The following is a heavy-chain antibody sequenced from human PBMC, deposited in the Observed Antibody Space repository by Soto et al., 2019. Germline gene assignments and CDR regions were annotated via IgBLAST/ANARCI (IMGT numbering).Heavy chain of an antibody. CDR2: IKSKVDGGTA. D-gene: IGHD2-2*01. CDR3: TTLSYLYYDGMDV. CDR1: GFTFSNAW. Sequence: LRLSCAASGFTFSNAWMNWVRQGPGKGLEWLGRIKSKVDGGTADYVAATKGRFSISRDDLKNVLYLQMNSLKPDDTAVYYCTTLSYLYYDGMDVWGQGTTVTVSS. V-gene: IGHV3-15*01. J-gene: IGHJ6*02.